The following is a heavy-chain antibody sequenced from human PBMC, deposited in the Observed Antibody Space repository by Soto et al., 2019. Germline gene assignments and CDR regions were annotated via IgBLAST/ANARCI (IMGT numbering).Heavy chain of an antibody. Sequence: QVPLVQSGAEVKKPGASVKVSCKDSGYTFTSYGISWVRQAPGQGLEWMGWISAYNGNTNYAQKLQGRVTMTTDTSTSTAYMELRSLRSDDTAVYYCERDSGYDSLNDYSYSYMDVWGKGTTVTVSS. CDR3: ERDSGYDSLNDYSYSYMDV. J-gene: IGHJ6*03. CDR1: GYTFTSYG. V-gene: IGHV1-18*01. D-gene: IGHD5-12*01. CDR2: ISAYNGNT.